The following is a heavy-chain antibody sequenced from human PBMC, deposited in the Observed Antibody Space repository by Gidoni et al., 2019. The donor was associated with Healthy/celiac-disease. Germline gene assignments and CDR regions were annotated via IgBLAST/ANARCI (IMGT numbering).Heavy chain of an antibody. V-gene: IGHV3-23*01. CDR3: AKDHPLGWLQWGYFDY. J-gene: IGHJ4*02. CDR1: GFTFSSYA. CDR2: ISGSGGST. D-gene: IGHD5-12*01. Sequence: EVQLLESGGGLVQPGGSLRLSCAASGFTFSSYAMSWVRQAPGKGLEWVSAISGSGGSTYYADSVKGRFTISRDNSKNTLYLQMNSLRAEDTAVYYCAKDHPLGWLQWGYFDYWGQGTLVTVSS.